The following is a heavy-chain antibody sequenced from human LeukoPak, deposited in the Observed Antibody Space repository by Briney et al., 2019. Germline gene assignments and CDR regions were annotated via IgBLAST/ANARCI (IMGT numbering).Heavy chain of an antibody. CDR3: ARDGGLYDWNIDY. CDR1: GFTFSSYG. CDR2: ISYDGTNK. J-gene: IGHJ4*02. Sequence: PGRSLRLSCAASGFTFSSYGMHWVRQAPGKGLEWVAVISYDGTNKYYADSVKGRFTVSRDNSKNTLYLQMNSLRAEDTALYYCARDGGLYDWNIDYWGQGTLVTVSS. V-gene: IGHV3-30*19. D-gene: IGHD1/OR15-1a*01.